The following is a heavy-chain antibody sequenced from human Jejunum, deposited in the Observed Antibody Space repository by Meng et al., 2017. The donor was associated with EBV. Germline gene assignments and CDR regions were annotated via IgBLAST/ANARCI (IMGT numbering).Heavy chain of an antibody. Sequence: AQWGGAGGAVGPPGRFLRLCCAAAGFIFSDYYIGWIPQAPGKGLEWVSYISSGSGSTLYYADSVGGRFTISRDNAKNSLYLQMNSLRAEDTAVYYCAASAVVAPHYWGQGTLVTVSS. D-gene: IGHD2-15*01. CDR2: ISSGSGSTL. CDR1: GFIFSDYY. V-gene: IGHV3-11*01. CDR3: AASAVVAPHY. J-gene: IGHJ4*02.